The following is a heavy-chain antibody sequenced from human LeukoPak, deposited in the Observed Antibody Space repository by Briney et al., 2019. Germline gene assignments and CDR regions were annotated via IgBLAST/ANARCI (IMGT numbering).Heavy chain of an antibody. D-gene: IGHD2/OR15-2a*01. CDR2: ISNSDSTT. V-gene: IGHV3-48*03. CDR3: TTKSTY. Sequence: GGSLRLSCAASGFTFSSYEMNWVRQAPGKGLEWVACISNSDSTTFHADSVKGRFTISRDNAKNALFLQMNSLRAEDTAVYYCTTKSTYWGQGTLVTVSS. CDR1: GFTFSSYE. J-gene: IGHJ4*02.